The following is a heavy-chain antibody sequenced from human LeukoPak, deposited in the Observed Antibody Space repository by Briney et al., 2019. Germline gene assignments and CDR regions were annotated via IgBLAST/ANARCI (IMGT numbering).Heavy chain of an antibody. V-gene: IGHV3-30-3*02. CDR1: GFTFSSYA. D-gene: IGHD6-19*01. Sequence: GGSLSLSCAASGFTFSSYAMHCVRQAPGKGREWVAVISYDGSNKYYADSVKGRFTISRDNSKNTLYLQMNSLRAEDTAVYYCANDEQWLVRIGDYWGQGTLVTVSS. J-gene: IGHJ4*02. CDR3: ANDEQWLVRIGDY. CDR2: ISYDGSNK.